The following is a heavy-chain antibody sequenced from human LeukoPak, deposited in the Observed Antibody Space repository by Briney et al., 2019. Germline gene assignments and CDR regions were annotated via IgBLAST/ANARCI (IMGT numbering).Heavy chain of an antibody. CDR1: GCTLTELS. CDR3: ARDTHSKERWDY. D-gene: IGHD1-1*01. J-gene: IGHJ4*02. CDR2: FDPEDGET. V-gene: IGHV1-24*01. Sequence: GASVKVSCKVSGCTLTELSMHWVRQAPGKGLEWMGGFDPEDGETIYAQKFQGRVTMTEDTSTDTAYMELSSLRSDDTAVYYCARDTHSKERWDYWGPGTLVIVSS.